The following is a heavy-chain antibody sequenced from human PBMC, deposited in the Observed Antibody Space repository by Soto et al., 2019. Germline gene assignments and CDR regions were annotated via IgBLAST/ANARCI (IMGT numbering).Heavy chain of an antibody. CDR2: ISGSGATI. Sequence: HPGGSLRLSCAASGFTFSSYEMHWVRQAPGEGLEWVSYISGSGATIYYADSMKGRFTISRDNAESSLYLQMNSLRVDDTAVYYCVREGDAGGYRFDIWGRGTMVTVSS. CDR3: VREGDAGGYRFDI. CDR1: GFTFSSYE. D-gene: IGHD5-12*01. J-gene: IGHJ3*02. V-gene: IGHV3-48*03.